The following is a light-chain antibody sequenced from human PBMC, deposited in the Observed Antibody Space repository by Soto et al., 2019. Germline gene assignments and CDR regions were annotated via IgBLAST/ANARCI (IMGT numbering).Light chain of an antibody. CDR1: QDISNY. V-gene: IGKV1-33*01. CDR2: DAS. J-gene: IGKJ2*01. CDR3: QQYDNLLMYT. Sequence: DIQMTQSPSSLSASVGDRVTNTCQASQDISNYLNWYQQKPGKAPKLLIYDASNLETGVPSRFSGSGSGTYFTFTISSLQPEDIATYYCQQYDNLLMYTFGQGTKLEIK.